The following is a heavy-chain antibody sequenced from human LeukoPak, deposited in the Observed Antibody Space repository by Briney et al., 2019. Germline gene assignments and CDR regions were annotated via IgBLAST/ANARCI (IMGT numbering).Heavy chain of an antibody. Sequence: NPSETLSLTCAVYGGSFSGYYWSWIRQPPGKGLEWIGEINHSGSTNYNPSLKSRVTISVDTSKNQFSLKLSSVTAADTAVYYCASLAGLSPDVVGSTTLNYWGQGTLVTVSS. CDR1: GGSFSGYY. J-gene: IGHJ4*02. CDR3: ASLAGLSPDVVGSTTLNY. V-gene: IGHV4-34*01. CDR2: INHSGST. D-gene: IGHD1-1*01.